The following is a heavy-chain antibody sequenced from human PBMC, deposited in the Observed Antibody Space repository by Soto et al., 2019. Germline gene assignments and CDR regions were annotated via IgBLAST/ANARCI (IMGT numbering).Heavy chain of an antibody. D-gene: IGHD2-2*01. CDR3: AKARCSTANCYVPEY. Sequence: EVQLLESGGGLVQPGGSLRPSCVASGLTFSTYTMTWFPQAQGKGLEWVSVISGSAGSSGPSYADSVQGRFSISRDNARNTLYLQMNSLRGEDTAMYYCAKARCSTANCYVPEYWGQGTRVTVSS. CDR1: GLTFSTYT. V-gene: IGHV3-23*01. CDR2: ISGSAGSSGP. J-gene: IGHJ4*02.